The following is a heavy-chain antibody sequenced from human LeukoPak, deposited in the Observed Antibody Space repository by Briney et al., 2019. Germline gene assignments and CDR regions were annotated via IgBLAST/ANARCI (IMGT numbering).Heavy chain of an antibody. V-gene: IGHV1-2*02. CDR1: GYTFTGYY. D-gene: IGHD6-13*01. Sequence: ASVKVSCKASGYTFTGYYMHCVRQAPGQGLEWMGWINPNSGGTNYAQKFQGRVTMTRDTSISTAYMELSRLRSDDTAVYYCARKRIIAAAETTPYNWFDPWGQGTLVTVSS. J-gene: IGHJ5*02. CDR2: INPNSGGT. CDR3: ARKRIIAAAETTPYNWFDP.